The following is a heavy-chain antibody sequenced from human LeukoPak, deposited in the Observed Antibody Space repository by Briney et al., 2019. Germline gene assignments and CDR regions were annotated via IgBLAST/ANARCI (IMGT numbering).Heavy chain of an antibody. D-gene: IGHD4-17*01. CDR2: IYPGDSDT. CDR1: GYSFTSYW. Sequence: GESLKISCKGSGYSFTSYWSGWVRQMPGKGLEWMGVIYPGDSDTRDGPSFQGQVTLSDDKSISTAYLQWSSLKASDSAMYYCVTNGDLIVTPSYWGQGTLVTVSS. J-gene: IGHJ4*02. V-gene: IGHV5-51*01. CDR3: VTNGDLIVTPSY.